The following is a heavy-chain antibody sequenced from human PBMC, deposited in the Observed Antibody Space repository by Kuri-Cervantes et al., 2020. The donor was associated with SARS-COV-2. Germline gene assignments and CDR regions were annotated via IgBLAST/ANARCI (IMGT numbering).Heavy chain of an antibody. CDR2: INHSGST. CDR1: GGSFSGYY. CDR3: VRGSERGYSYGTHFDY. J-gene: IGHJ4*02. D-gene: IGHD5-18*01. V-gene: IGHV4-34*01. Sequence: SQTLSLTCAVYGGSFSGYYWSWIRQPPGKGLEWIGEINHSGSTNYNPSLKSRVTISVDTSKNQFSLKLSSVTAADTAVYYCVRGSERGYSYGTHFDYWGQGTLVTVSS.